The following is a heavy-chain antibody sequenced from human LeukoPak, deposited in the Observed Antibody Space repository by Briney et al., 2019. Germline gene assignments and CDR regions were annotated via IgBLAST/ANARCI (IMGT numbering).Heavy chain of an antibody. V-gene: IGHV4-34*01. J-gene: IGHJ5*02. CDR1: GGSFSNNF. Sequence: SETLSLTCAVYGGSFSNNFWNWIRQTPGKGLEWIGEISHSGSTNYNPSLKSRLTMSVDTSKNQFSLKLTSVTAADTAIYYCARHVVRGRDWFCTSSNCHQRWFDPWGQGTLVTVSS. CDR2: ISHSGST. D-gene: IGHD2-2*01. CDR3: ARHVVRGRDWFCTSSNCHQRWFDP.